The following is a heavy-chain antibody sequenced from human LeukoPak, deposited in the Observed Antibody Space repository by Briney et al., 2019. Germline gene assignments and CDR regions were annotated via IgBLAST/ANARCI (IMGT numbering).Heavy chain of an antibody. Sequence: GGSLRLSCAASGFTFSSYAMSWVRQAPGKGLEWVSAIIGSGGSTYYADSVKGRFTISRDNSKNTLYLQMNSLRAEDTAVYYCAKGLIAAEYYFDYWGQGTLVTVSS. CDR2: IIGSGGST. J-gene: IGHJ4*02. CDR3: AKGLIAAEYYFDY. V-gene: IGHV3-23*01. D-gene: IGHD6-13*01. CDR1: GFTFSSYA.